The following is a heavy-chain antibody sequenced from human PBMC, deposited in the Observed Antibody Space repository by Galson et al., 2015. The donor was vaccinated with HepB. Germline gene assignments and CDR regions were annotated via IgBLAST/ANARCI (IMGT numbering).Heavy chain of an antibody. CDR2: ISAYNGNT. CDR3: ARSEETVAGTSDAFDI. J-gene: IGHJ3*02. Sequence: SVKVSCKASGYTFTSYGISWVRQAPGQGLEWMGWISAYNGNTNYAQKLQGRVTMTTDTSTSTAYMELRSLRSDDTAVYYCARSEETVAGTSDAFDIWGQGTMVTVSS. CDR1: GYTFTSYG. D-gene: IGHD6-19*01. V-gene: IGHV1-18*01.